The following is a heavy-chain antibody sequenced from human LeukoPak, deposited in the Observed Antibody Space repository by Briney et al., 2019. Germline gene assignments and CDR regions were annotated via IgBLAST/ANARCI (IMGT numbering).Heavy chain of an antibody. CDR1: GYSISSGYY. CDR3: ARVFALSVNDAFDM. CDR2: IYHSGST. J-gene: IGHJ3*02. Sequence: SSETLSLTCTVSGYSISSGYYWGWIRQPPGKGLEWIGSIYHSGSTYYNPSLKSRVTISVDTSKNQFSLKLTSVTAADTAVYYCARVFALSVNDAFDMWGQGTMVTVSS. D-gene: IGHD2/OR15-2a*01. V-gene: IGHV4-38-2*02.